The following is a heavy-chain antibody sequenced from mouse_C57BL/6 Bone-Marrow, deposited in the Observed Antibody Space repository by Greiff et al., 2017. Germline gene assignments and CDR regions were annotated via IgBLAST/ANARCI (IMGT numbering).Heavy chain of an antibody. Sequence: EVQRVESGGGLVQPGGSMKLSCAASGFTFSDAWMDWVRQSPEKGLEWVAEIRNKANNHATYYAESVKGRFNISRDDSKSSVYLQMNSLRAEDTGIYYCAFYYGNYFDYWGQGTTLTVSS. CDR2: IRNKANNHAT. J-gene: IGHJ2*01. CDR3: AFYYGNYFDY. D-gene: IGHD2-1*01. CDR1: GFTFSDAW. V-gene: IGHV6-6*01.